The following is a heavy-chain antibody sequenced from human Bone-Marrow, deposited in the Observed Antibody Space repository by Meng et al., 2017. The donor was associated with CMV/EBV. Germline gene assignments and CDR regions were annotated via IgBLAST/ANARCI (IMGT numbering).Heavy chain of an antibody. CDR3: ARWGTEYSSSSWYYGMDV. Sequence: GESLKISCKGPGYSFTSYWIGWVRQMPGKGLEWMGIIYPGDSDTRYSPSFQGQVTISADKSISTAYLQWSSLKASDTATYYCARWGTEYSSSSWYYGMDVWGQGTTVTVSS. CDR1: GYSFTSYW. CDR2: IYPGDSDT. V-gene: IGHV5-51*01. D-gene: IGHD6-6*01. J-gene: IGHJ6*02.